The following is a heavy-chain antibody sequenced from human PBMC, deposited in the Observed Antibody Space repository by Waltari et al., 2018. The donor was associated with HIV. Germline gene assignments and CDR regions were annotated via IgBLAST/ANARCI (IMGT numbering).Heavy chain of an antibody. Sequence: QVQLVQSGAEVKKPGASVKVSCKASGYTFTSYDINWVRPATGQGLEWMGWMNPNSGNTGYAQKFQGRVTMTRNTSISTAYMELSSLRSEDTAVYYCARSKGYSGYDGVDVWGQGTTVTVSS. CDR2: MNPNSGNT. CDR3: ARSKGYSGYDGVDV. J-gene: IGHJ6*02. CDR1: GYTFTSYD. D-gene: IGHD5-12*01. V-gene: IGHV1-8*01.